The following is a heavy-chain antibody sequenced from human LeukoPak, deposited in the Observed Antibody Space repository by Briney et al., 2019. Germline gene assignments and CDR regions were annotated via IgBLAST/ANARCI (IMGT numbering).Heavy chain of an antibody. D-gene: IGHD2-8*01. CDR1: GFTLSTNA. CDR2: VGPSGTT. V-gene: IGHV3-23*01. Sequence: GGSLRLSCAVSGFTLSTNAMSWVRQAPGKGLAWVSAVGPSGTTLYADSVKGRFTISRDLSKNTLYLQMNSLRVEDTALYYCARGIVYDLRDWGQGTPVTVSS. J-gene: IGHJ4*02. CDR3: ARGIVYDLRD.